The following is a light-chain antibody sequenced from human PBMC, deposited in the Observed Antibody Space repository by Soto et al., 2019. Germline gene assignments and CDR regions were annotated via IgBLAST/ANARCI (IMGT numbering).Light chain of an antibody. V-gene: IGKV1-33*01. CDR3: QQYDNLPLSIT. CDR1: QDISNY. Sequence: DIQMTQSPSSLSASVGDRVTITCQASQDISNYLNWYQQKPGKAPKLLIYDASNLETGGPSRFSGSGSGTDFTFTISSLQPEDIATYYCQQYDNLPLSITFGQGTRLEIK. J-gene: IGKJ5*01. CDR2: DAS.